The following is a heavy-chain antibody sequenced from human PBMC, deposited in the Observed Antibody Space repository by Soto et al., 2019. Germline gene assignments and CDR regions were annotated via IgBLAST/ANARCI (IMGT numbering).Heavy chain of an antibody. CDR3: AKGRKGYSDTIGSTLDFDI. V-gene: IGHV3-23*01. Sequence: EVQLLESGGGLVQPGGSLRLSCAASGFSFSNYALTWVRRAPGKGLEWVSVISGSAATIHYADSVKGRFTISRDNSKNTLYLQMNSLRAEDTAVYYWAKGRKGYSDTIGSTLDFDIWGQGTMVTVFS. J-gene: IGHJ3*02. D-gene: IGHD3-22*01. CDR2: ISGSAATI. CDR1: GFSFSNYA.